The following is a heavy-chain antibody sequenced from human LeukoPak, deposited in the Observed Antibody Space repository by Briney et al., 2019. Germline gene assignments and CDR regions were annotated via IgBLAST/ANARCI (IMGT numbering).Heavy chain of an antibody. Sequence: ASVKVSCKASGYTFTGYYMHWVRQAPGQGLEWMGRINPNCGGTNYAQKFQGRVTMTRDTSISTAYMELSRLRSDDTAVYYCARDLSNPFYYYYYGMDVWGQGTTVTVSS. J-gene: IGHJ6*02. CDR2: INPNCGGT. D-gene: IGHD4-11*01. CDR3: ARDLSNPFYYYYYGMDV. V-gene: IGHV1-2*06. CDR1: GYTFTGYY.